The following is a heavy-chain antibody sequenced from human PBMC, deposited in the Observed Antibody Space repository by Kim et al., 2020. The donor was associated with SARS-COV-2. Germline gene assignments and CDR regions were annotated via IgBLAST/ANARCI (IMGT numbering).Heavy chain of an antibody. V-gene: IGHV1-69*04. CDR3: ARDGGYSYGGTFDY. D-gene: IGHD5-18*01. CDR1: GGTFSSYT. J-gene: IGHJ4*02. CDR2: IIPILGIA. Sequence: SVKVSCKASGGTFSSYTISWVRQAPGQGLEWMGRIIPILGIANYAQKFQGRVTITADKSTSTAYMELSSLRSEDTAVYYCARDGGYSYGGTFDYWGQGTLVTVSS.